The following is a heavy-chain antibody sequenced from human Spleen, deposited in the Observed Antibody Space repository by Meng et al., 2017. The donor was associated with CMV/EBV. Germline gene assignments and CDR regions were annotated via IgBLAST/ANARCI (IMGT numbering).Heavy chain of an antibody. CDR3: AREGDASFDY. J-gene: IGHJ4*02. CDR2: IRYDGSNK. CDR1: GFTFSSHG. D-gene: IGHD3-16*01. Sequence: GESLKISCAASGFTFSSHGMHWVRQAAGKGLEWVAFIRYDGSNKYYADSVKGRFIISRDNSKNTQYLQMNSLRAEDTAVYYCAREGDASFDYWGQGTLVTVSS. V-gene: IGHV3-30*02.